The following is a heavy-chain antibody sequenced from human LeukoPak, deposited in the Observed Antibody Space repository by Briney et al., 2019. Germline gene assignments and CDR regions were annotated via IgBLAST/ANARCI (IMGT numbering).Heavy chain of an antibody. J-gene: IGHJ5*02. V-gene: IGHV4-59*01. CDR3: ARDEGSLNP. CDR2: IYHSGST. CDR1: GGSISTYY. Sequence: SETLSLTCTVSGGSISTYYWSWIRQPPGKGLEWIGYIYHSGSTNYNPSLKSRVTISVDTSKNQFSLKLSSVTAADTAVYYCARDEGSLNPWGQGTLVTVSS.